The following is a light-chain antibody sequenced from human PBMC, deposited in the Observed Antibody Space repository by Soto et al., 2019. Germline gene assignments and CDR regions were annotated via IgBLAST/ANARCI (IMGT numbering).Light chain of an antibody. CDR1: QSVNNN. V-gene: IGKV3D-15*01. J-gene: IGKJ4*01. CDR2: GAS. CDR3: QQYNNWPGLT. Sequence: EIVMTQSPATLSVSPGERATLSCRASQSVNNNLAWYQQKPGQAPRLLMYGASTRATGIPARFSGSGSGTEFTLTISSLQSEDSAVYYCQQYNNWPGLTFGGGTKVEIK.